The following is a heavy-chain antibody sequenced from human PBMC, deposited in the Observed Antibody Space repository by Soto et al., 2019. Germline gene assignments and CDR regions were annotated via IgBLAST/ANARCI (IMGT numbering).Heavy chain of an antibody. CDR2: IRSKNDGGTT. V-gene: IGHV3-15*07. Sequence: GGSLRLSCAASGFTFNNAGRKSVRRAPGKGLEWVSRIRSKNDGGTTDYTAPVKDRFTISRDDSKNTLHLQMISLKTEDTAVYYCTTEPDYSNYFDYWGQGTLVTVSS. CDR3: TTEPDYSNYFDY. J-gene: IGHJ4*02. CDR1: GFTFNNAG. D-gene: IGHD4-4*01.